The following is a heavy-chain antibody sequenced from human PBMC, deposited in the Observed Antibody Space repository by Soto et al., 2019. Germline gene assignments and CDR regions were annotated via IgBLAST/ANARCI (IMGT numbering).Heavy chain of an antibody. V-gene: IGHV3-21*01. CDR1: GFSFRSYY. CDR2: ISSSSSYI. J-gene: IGHJ4*02. Sequence: GGSLRLSCAASGFSFRSYYMNWVRQAPGKGLEWVSSISSSSSYINYADSVKGRFTISRDNAKNSLYLQMNSLRAEDTAVYYCARVGTYYGSGSPYYSDYWGQGTLVTFSS. CDR3: ARVGTYYGSGSPYYSDY. D-gene: IGHD3-10*01.